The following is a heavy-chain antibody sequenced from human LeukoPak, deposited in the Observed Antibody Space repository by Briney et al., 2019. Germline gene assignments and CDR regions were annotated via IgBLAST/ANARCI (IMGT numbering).Heavy chain of an antibody. CDR1: GYTFTGYY. CDR3: ARSERYYYESSGSDYFDY. D-gene: IGHD3-22*01. Sequence: GASVKVSCKASGYTFTGYYMHWVRQAPGQGLEWMGWINPNSGGTNYAQKFQGRVTMTRDTSISTAYMELNRLRSDDTAVYYCARSERYYYESSGSDYFDYWGQGTLVTVSS. CDR2: INPNSGGT. V-gene: IGHV1-2*02. J-gene: IGHJ4*02.